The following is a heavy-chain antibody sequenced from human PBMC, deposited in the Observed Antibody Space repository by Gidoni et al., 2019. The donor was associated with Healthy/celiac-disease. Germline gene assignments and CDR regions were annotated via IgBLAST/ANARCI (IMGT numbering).Heavy chain of an antibody. CDR1: GFTFDDYA. Sequence: EVQLVESGGGLVQPGRSLRLSCAASGFTFDDYAMHWVRQAPGKGLEWVSGISWNSGSIGYADSVKGRFTISRDNAKNSLYLQMNSLRAEDTALYYCEKDEGYSGYCSGGSCYLFDYWGQGTLVTVSS. D-gene: IGHD2-15*01. CDR2: ISWNSGSI. CDR3: EKDEGYSGYCSGGSCYLFDY. V-gene: IGHV3-9*01. J-gene: IGHJ4*02.